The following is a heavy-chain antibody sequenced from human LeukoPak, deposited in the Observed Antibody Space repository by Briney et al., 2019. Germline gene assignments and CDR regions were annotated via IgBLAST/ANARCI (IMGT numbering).Heavy chain of an antibody. D-gene: IGHD5-24*01. CDR2: FDPEDGET. Sequence: GASVKVSCKVSGYTLTELSMHWVRHAPGKGLEWMGGFDPEDGETIYAQKFQGRVTMTEDTSTDTAYMELSSLRSEDTAVYYCATGGRWLQLLSFDYWGQGTLVTVSS. CDR1: GYTLTELS. V-gene: IGHV1-24*01. CDR3: ATGGRWLQLLSFDY. J-gene: IGHJ4*02.